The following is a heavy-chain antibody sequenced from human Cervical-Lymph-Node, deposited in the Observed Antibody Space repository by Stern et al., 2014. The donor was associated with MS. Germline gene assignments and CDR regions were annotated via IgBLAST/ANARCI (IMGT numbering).Heavy chain of an antibody. CDR1: GYNLTTYA. CDR3: ATWGAGSSPPLFY. D-gene: IGHD6-6*01. CDR2: INTKPGNP. Sequence: VQLVQSGSELKKPGASVKVSCKASGYNLTTYAINWVRQAPGQGLEWMGWINTKPGNPTFAQGFTGRFVFYLDTSINTAYLQISSLKAEDSAVYYCATWGAGSSPPLFYWGQGTLVTVSS. J-gene: IGHJ4*02. V-gene: IGHV7-4-1*02.